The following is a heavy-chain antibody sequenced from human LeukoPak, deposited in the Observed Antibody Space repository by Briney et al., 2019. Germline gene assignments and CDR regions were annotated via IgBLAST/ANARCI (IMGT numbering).Heavy chain of an antibody. J-gene: IGHJ4*02. Sequence: GGSLRLSCAASGFTFSSYGMHWVRQAPGKGLEWVAVISYDGSNKYYADSVKGRFTISRDNSKNTLYLQMNSLRADDTAVYYCAKDRWELPQGLFDYWGQGTLVTVSS. D-gene: IGHD1-26*01. CDR3: AKDRWELPQGLFDY. V-gene: IGHV3-30*18. CDR2: ISYDGSNK. CDR1: GFTFSSYG.